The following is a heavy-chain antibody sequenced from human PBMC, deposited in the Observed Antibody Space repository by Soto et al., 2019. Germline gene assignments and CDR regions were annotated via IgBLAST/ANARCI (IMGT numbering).Heavy chain of an antibody. D-gene: IGHD3-9*01. J-gene: IGHJ6*02. CDR2: IDPSDSYT. CDR1: GYSFTSYW. V-gene: IGHV5-10-1*01. CDR3: AREAYYDILTCTSQYYYYYGMDV. Sequence: GESLKISCKGSGYSFTSYWISWVRQMPGKGLEWMGRIDPSDSYTNYSPSFQGHVTISADKSISTAYLQWSSLKASDTAMYYCAREAYYDILTCTSQYYYYYGMDVWGQGTTVTVSS.